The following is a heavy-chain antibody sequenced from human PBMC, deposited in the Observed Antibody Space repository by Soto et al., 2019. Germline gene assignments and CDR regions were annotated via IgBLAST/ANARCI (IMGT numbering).Heavy chain of an antibody. J-gene: IGHJ4*02. Sequence: QVQLVESGGGVVQPGRSLRLSCAASGFTFSSYAMHWVRQAPGKGLEWVAVISYDGSNKYYADSVKGRFTISRDNSKNTLYLQMNSLRAEDTAVYYCARSLIVATMITFDYWGQGTLVTVSS. CDR2: ISYDGSNK. CDR1: GFTFSSYA. D-gene: IGHD5-12*01. V-gene: IGHV3-30-3*01. CDR3: ARSLIVATMITFDY.